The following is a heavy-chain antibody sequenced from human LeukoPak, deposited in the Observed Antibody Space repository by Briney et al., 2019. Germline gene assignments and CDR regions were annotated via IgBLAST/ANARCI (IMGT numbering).Heavy chain of an antibody. CDR1: GFTVSSNY. V-gene: IGHV3-53*01. Sequence: GGSLRLSCAASGFTVSSNYMSWVRQAPGKGLEWVSVIYSGGSTYYADSVKGRFTISRDNSKNTLYLQMNSLRAEDTAVYYCARDQGYGYYWYFDLWGRGTLVTVSS. CDR2: IYSGGST. CDR3: ARDQGYGYYWYFDL. J-gene: IGHJ2*01. D-gene: IGHD5-18*01.